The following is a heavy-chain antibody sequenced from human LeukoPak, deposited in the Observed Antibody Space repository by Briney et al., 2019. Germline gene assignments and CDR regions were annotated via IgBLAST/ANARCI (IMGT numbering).Heavy chain of an antibody. CDR2: IRYDGSNK. CDR3: AKRPPAYYYDSSGYYGGYFDY. D-gene: IGHD3-22*01. CDR1: GFTFSTYG. Sequence: GGSLRLSCAASGFTFSTYGMHWVRQAPGEGLEWVAFIRYDGSNKYYADSVKGRFTISRDNSKNTLYLQMNSLRAEDTAVYYCAKRPPAYYYDSSGYYGGYFDYWGQGTLVTVSS. V-gene: IGHV3-30*02. J-gene: IGHJ4*02.